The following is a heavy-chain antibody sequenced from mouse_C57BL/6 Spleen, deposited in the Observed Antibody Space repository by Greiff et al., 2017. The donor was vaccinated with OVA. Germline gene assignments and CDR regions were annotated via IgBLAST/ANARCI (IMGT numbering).Heavy chain of an antibody. D-gene: IGHD1-1*01. CDR3: ARATVVDYYAMDY. J-gene: IGHJ4*01. Sequence: EVKLMESGGGLAKPGGSLKLSCAASGFTFSSYTMSWVRQTPEKRLEWVATISGGGGNTYYPDSVKGRFTISRDNAKNTLYLQMSSLRSEDTALYYCARATVVDYYAMDYWGQGTSVTVSS. CDR1: GFTFSSYT. CDR2: ISGGGGNT. V-gene: IGHV5-9*01.